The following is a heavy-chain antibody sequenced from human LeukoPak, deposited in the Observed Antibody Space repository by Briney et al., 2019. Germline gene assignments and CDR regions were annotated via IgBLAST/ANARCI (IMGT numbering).Heavy chain of an antibody. V-gene: IGHV6-1*01. CDR1: GDIVSSISVA. CDR3: SLARSEYHYGMDV. Sequence: SQTLSLTCALSGDIVSSISVAWNWIRQSPSRGLEWLGRTYYRSKWYYEYAVSVKSRINISPDTSKNQFSLQLTSVTPEDTAVYYCSLARSEYHYGMDVWGQGTTGTVSS. CDR2: TYYRSKWYY. J-gene: IGHJ6*02.